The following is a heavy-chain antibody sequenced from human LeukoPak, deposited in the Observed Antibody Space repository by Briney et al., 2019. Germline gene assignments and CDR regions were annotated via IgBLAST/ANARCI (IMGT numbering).Heavy chain of an antibody. D-gene: IGHD3-10*01. CDR3: ARHLYYSASAFWYIDL. CDR1: GDSITSSGHY. J-gene: IGHJ2*01. CDR2: VSHSGNT. Sequence: KSSETLSLTCTLSGDSITSSGHYWVWIRQSPGKGLEWIGSVSHSGNTYYKSSLRSRVTVSLDTSKNEFSLILTSVTAADTAEYYCARHLYYSASAFWYIDLWGRGTLVIVSP. V-gene: IGHV4-39*01.